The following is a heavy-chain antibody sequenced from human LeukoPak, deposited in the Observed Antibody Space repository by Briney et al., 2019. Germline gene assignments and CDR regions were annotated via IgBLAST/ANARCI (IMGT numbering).Heavy chain of an antibody. J-gene: IGHJ5*02. D-gene: IGHD3-3*01. CDR1: GGSFSGCY. V-gene: IGHV4-34*01. Sequence: SETLSLTCAVYGGSFSGCYWSWIRQPPGKGLEWIGEINHSGSTNYNPFLKSRVTTSVDTSKNQFSLKLSSVTAADTAVYYCARGVTIYHWGQGTLVTVSS. CDR3: ARGVTIYH. CDR2: INHSGST.